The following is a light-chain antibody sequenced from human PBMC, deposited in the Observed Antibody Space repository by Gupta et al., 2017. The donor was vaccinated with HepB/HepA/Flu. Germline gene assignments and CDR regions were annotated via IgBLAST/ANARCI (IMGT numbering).Light chain of an antibody. CDR2: ATS. CDR3: QHTDCTPVI. Sequence: DIQMTQSPSSLSAFVGDRVTITWRASQNIAIYLNWYQQKPGKPPELLIYATSKVKSGVPTRFSGSGSGTNFTLTIRRRQPEDFASYYCQHTDCTPVIFGQGTKMDIK. V-gene: IGKV1-39*01. J-gene: IGKJ2*01. CDR1: QNIAIY.